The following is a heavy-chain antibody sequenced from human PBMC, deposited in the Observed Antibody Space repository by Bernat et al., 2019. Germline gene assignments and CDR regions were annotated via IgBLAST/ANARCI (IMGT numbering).Heavy chain of an antibody. Sequence: VQLVESGGGLVKPGGSLRLSCAASGFTFSSYSMNWVRQAPGKGLEWVSSISSSSSSYIYYADSVKGRFTISRDNAKNSLYLQMNSLSAEDTSVYYCARDSGRGYYYYGMDVWGQGTTVTVSS. V-gene: IGHV3-21*01. J-gene: IGHJ6*02. CDR1: GFTFSSYS. CDR3: ARDSGRGYYYYGMDV. CDR2: ISSSSSSYI. D-gene: IGHD2-15*01.